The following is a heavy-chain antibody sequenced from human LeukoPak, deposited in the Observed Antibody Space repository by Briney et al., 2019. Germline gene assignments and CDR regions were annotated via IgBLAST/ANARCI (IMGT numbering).Heavy chain of an antibody. Sequence: PGGSLRLSCAASGFTFSSYWMSWVRQAPGKGREGVANINKDGGEKYYVDSVKGRFTISRDNSKNTLYLQMNSLRAEDTAVYYCARHSLGQLLKGGFDYWGQGTLVTVSS. CDR2: INKDGGEK. V-gene: IGHV3-7*01. D-gene: IGHD2-2*01. CDR3: ARHSLGQLLKGGFDY. J-gene: IGHJ4*02. CDR1: GFTFSSYW.